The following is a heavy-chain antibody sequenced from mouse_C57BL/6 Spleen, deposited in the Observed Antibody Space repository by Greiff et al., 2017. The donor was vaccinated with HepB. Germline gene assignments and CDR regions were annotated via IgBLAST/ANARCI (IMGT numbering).Heavy chain of an antibody. Sequence: QVQLQQSGAELVKPGASVKMSCKASGYTFTSYWITWVKQRPGQGLEWIGDIYPGSGSTNYNEKFKSKATLTVDTSSSTAYMQLSSLTSEDSAVYYCARPRDSSGRYYAMDYWGQGTSVTVSS. CDR1: GYTFTSYW. J-gene: IGHJ4*01. V-gene: IGHV1-55*01. CDR3: ARPRDSSGRYYAMDY. CDR2: IYPGSGST. D-gene: IGHD3-2*02.